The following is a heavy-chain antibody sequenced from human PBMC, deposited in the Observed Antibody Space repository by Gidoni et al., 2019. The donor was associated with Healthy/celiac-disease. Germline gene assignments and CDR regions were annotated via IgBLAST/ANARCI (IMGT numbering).Heavy chain of an antibody. D-gene: IGHD6-19*01. J-gene: IGHJ2*01. CDR1: GYTLTELS. V-gene: IGHV1-24*01. Sequence: QVQLVLSGAEVKTPGASVKVSCKVSGYTLTELSMHWVRQAPGKGLEWMGGFDPEDGETIYAQKFQGRVTMTEDTSTDTAYMELSSLRSEDTAVYYCATEYHSSGWTDWYFDLWGRGTLVTVSS. CDR2: FDPEDGET. CDR3: ATEYHSSGWTDWYFDL.